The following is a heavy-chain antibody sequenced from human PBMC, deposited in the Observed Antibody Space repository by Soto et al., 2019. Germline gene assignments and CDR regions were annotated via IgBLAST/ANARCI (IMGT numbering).Heavy chain of an antibody. CDR3: TTDEYYGSGTFDY. CDR2: IKSKTDGGTT. Sequence: PGGSLRLSCAASGFTFSNAWMNWVRQAPGKGLEWVSRIKSKTDGGTTDYAAPVKGRFTISRDDSKNTLYLQMNSLKTEDTAVYYCTTDEYYGSGTFDYWGQGTLVTVS. J-gene: IGHJ4*02. V-gene: IGHV3-15*07. D-gene: IGHD3-10*01. CDR1: GFTFSNAW.